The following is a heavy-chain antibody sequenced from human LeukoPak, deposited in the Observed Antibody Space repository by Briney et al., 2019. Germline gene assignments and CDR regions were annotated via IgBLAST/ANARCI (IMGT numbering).Heavy chain of an antibody. CDR3: ARDGVLLWFGEEGFFDY. CDR2: INEDGREE. Sequence: GGSLRLSCAASGFTFSGFWMSWVRQAPGKGLEWVANINEDGREEHYVDSVKGRFTIPRDNAKNSLYLQMNSLRAEDTAVYYCARDGVLLWFGEEGFFDYWGQGTLVTVSS. CDR1: GFTFSGFW. J-gene: IGHJ4*02. D-gene: IGHD3-10*01. V-gene: IGHV3-7*01.